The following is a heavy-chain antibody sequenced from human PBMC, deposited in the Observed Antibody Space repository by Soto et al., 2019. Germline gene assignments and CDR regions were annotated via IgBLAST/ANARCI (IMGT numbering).Heavy chain of an antibody. D-gene: IGHD6-19*01. CDR2: ISAYNGNT. V-gene: IGHV1-18*01. CDR3: ARGSSLYSSGRRIYDY. CDR1: GYTFTSYG. Sequence: ASVKVSCKASGYTFTSYGISWVRQAPGQGLEWMGWISAYNGNTNYAQKFQGWVTMTRDTSISTAYMELSRLRSDDTAVYYCARGSSLYSSGRRIYDYWGQGTLVTVSS. J-gene: IGHJ4*02.